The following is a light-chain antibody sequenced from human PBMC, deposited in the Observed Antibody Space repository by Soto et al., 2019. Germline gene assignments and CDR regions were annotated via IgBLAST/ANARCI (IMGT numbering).Light chain of an antibody. CDR1: QSVSSN. J-gene: IGKJ1*01. V-gene: IGKV3D-15*01. CDR3: QQYERYST. Sequence: EIVMTQSPVTLSVSPGERATLSCRAGQSVSSNLAWYQHRPGQAPRLLIYQTSIRAAGPPARFSASGSGTDFTLTISGLQPEDSATYYCQQYERYSTFGQGTKVDIK. CDR2: QTS.